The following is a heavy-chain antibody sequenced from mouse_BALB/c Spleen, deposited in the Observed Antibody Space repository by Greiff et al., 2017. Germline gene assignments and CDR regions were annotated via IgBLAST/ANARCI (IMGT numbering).Heavy chain of an antibody. V-gene: IGHV5-17*02. CDR2: ISSGSSTI. CDR1: GFTFSSFG. J-gene: IGHJ2*01. D-gene: IGHD2-1*01. Sequence: EVKLVESGGGLVQPGGSRKLSCAASGFTFSSFGMHWVRQAPEKGLEWVAYISSGSSTIYYADTVKGRFTISRDNPKNTLFLQMTSLRSEDTAMYYCARSDYGNLGDWGQGTTLTVSS. CDR3: ARSDYGNLGD.